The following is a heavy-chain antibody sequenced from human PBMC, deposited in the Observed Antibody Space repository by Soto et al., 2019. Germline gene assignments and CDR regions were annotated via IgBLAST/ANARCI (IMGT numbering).Heavy chain of an antibody. CDR3: AKLIVVVPAAHGDGMDV. CDR2: ISGGGGST. J-gene: IGHJ6*02. D-gene: IGHD2-2*01. V-gene: IGHV3-23*01. Sequence: PGGALRLSCAASGFTFSSYAMSWVRQAPGKGLEWVSAISGGGGSTYYADSVKGRFTISRDNSKNTLYLQMNSLRAEDTAVYYCAKLIVVVPAAHGDGMDVWGQGTTVTVSS. CDR1: GFTFSSYA.